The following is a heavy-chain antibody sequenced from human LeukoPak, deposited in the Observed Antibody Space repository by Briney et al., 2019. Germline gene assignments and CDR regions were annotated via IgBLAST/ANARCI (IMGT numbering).Heavy chain of an antibody. Sequence: SETLSLTCTVSGGSISSYYWSWIRQPPGKGLEWIGYIYYSGSTNYNPSLKSRVTISVDTSKNQFSLKLSSVTAADTAVYYCARSSSTHYYEKGYYFDYWGQGTLVTVSS. V-gene: IGHV4-59*01. CDR1: GGSISSYY. J-gene: IGHJ4*02. CDR3: ARSSSTHYYEKGYYFDY. CDR2: IYYSGST. D-gene: IGHD3-22*01.